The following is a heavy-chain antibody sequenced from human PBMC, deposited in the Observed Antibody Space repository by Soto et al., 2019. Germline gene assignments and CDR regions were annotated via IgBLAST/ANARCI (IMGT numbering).Heavy chain of an antibody. CDR1: GGSISSYY. Sequence: PSETLSLTCTVSGGSISSYYWSWIRQPPGKGLEWIGYIYYSGSTNYNPSLKSRVTISVDTSKNQFSLKLSSVTAADTAVYYCARDRGDSGYDLGYFDYWGQGTLVTVS. V-gene: IGHV4-59*01. J-gene: IGHJ4*02. CDR2: IYYSGST. CDR3: ARDRGDSGYDLGYFDY. D-gene: IGHD5-12*01.